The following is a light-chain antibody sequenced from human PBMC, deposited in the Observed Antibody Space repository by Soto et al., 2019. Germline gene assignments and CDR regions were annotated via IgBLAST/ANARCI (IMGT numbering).Light chain of an antibody. CDR2: GGS. CDR1: QNIHSF. V-gene: IGKV1-39*01. Sequence: DIQMTQSPSSLAASVGDRFTITCRASQNIHSFLNWYQQKPGKAPQVLIYGGSALQSGVPSRFSGSGSGTDFTLTISSLQPEDFASYFCQQSYNIPFTFGPGTKVDNK. J-gene: IGKJ3*01. CDR3: QQSYNIPFT.